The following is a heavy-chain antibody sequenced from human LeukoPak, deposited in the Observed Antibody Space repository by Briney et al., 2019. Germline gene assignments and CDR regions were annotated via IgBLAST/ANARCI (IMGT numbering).Heavy chain of an antibody. J-gene: IGHJ3*02. CDR2: IYYSGST. CDR1: GGSISSSSYY. Sequence: SETLSLTCTVSGGSISSSSYYWGWIRQPPGKGLEWIGSIYYSGSTYYNPSLKSRVTISVDTSKNQFSLKLSSVTAADTAVYYCARLEIGRYFDWLGDAFDIWGQGTMVTVSS. CDR3: ARLEIGRYFDWLGDAFDI. V-gene: IGHV4-39*01. D-gene: IGHD3-9*01.